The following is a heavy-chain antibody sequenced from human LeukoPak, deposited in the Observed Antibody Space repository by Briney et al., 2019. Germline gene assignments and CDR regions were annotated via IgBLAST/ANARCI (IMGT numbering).Heavy chain of an antibody. CDR1: GGSISSGSYY. D-gene: IGHD6-6*01. Sequence: SETQSLTCTVSGGSISSGSYYWSWIRQPAGKGLEWIGRIYTSGSTNYNPSLKSRVTISVDTSKNQFSLKLSSVTAADTAVYYCARGDRQLVRYFDYWGQGTLVTVSS. CDR2: IYTSGST. V-gene: IGHV4-61*02. J-gene: IGHJ4*02. CDR3: ARGDRQLVRYFDY.